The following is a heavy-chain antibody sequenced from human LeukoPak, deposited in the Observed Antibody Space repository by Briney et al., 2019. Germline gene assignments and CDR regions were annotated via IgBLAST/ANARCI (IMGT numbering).Heavy chain of an antibody. CDR1: GGSFSGYY. CDR2: INHSGST. V-gene: IGHV4-34*01. J-gene: IGHJ5*02. CDR3: ASFSYYYGSGSYYADNWFDP. D-gene: IGHD3-10*01. Sequence: SETLSLTCAVYGGSFSGYYWSWIRQPPGKGLEWIGEINHSGSTNYNPSLKSRVTISVDTSKNQFSLKLSSVTAADTAVYYCASFSYYYGSGSYYADNWFDPWGQGTLVTVSS.